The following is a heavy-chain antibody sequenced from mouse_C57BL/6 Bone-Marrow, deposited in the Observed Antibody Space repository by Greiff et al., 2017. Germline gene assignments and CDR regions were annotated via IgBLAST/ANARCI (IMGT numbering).Heavy chain of an antibody. CDR2: IDPENGDT. J-gene: IGHJ2*01. CDR1: GFNIKDDY. D-gene: IGHD1-1*02. CDR3: TTVGVSGYFDY. Sequence: VHVKQSGAELVRPGASVKLSCTASGFNIKDDYMHWVKQRPEQGLEWIGWIDPENGDTEYASKFQGKATITADTSSNTAYLQLSSLTSEDTAVYYCTTVGVSGYFDYWAKAPLSQSPQ. V-gene: IGHV14-4*01.